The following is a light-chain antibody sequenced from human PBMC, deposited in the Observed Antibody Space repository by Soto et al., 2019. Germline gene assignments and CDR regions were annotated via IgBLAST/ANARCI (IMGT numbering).Light chain of an antibody. CDR2: EGS. CDR3: CSYACSSTA. V-gene: IGLV2-23*01. J-gene: IGLJ2*01. Sequence: QSVLTQPASVSGSPGQSITISCTGTSSDVGSYNLVSWYQQHPGKAPKLMIYEGSKRPSGVSNRFSGSKSGNTASLTISGLQAEDEADYYCCSYACSSTAFGGGTKLTVL. CDR1: SSDVGSYNL.